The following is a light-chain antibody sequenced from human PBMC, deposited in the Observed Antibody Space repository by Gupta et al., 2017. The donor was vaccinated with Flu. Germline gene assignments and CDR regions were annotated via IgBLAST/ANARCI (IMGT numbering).Light chain of an antibody. CDR2: DAS. CDR3: QQRSNWLT. V-gene: IGKV3-11*01. Sequence: IVLTQSPATLSLSPGERATLSCRASQSVSSYLAWYQQKPGQAPRLLIYDASNRATGIPARFSGSGSGIDFTLTISSLEPEDFAVYYWQQRSNWLTFGQGTRLEIK. J-gene: IGKJ5*01. CDR1: QSVSSY.